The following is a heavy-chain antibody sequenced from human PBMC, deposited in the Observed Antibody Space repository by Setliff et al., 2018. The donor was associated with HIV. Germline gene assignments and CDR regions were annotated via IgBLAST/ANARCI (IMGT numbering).Heavy chain of an antibody. CDR2: IKDDGSEK. D-gene: IGHD5-18*01. Sequence: GGSLRLSCAVSGFRFSTSWMTWVRQAPGKELEWVASIKDDGSEKYHVDSVTGRFTISRDNARNSVYLQMNSLRAEDTAIYYCARSAYTYPGYWGPGTLVTVSS. V-gene: IGHV3-7*03. CDR1: GFRFSTSW. CDR3: ARSAYTYPGY. J-gene: IGHJ4*02.